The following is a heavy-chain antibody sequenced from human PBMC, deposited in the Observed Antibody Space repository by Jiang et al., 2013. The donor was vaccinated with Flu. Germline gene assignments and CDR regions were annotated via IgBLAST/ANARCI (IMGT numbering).Heavy chain of an antibody. V-gene: IGHV1-69*01. CDR3: ARDRAGERGNFDY. D-gene: IGHD7-27*01. CDR2: IPIFGTA. J-gene: IGHJ4*02. Sequence: IPIFGTANYAQKFQGRVTITADESTSTAYMELSSLRSEDTAVYYCARDRAGERGNFDYWGQGTLVTVSS.